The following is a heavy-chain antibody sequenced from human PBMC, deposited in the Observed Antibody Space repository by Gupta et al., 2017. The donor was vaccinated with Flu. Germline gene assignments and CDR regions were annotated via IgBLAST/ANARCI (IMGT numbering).Heavy chain of an antibody. V-gene: IGHV7-4-1*02. J-gene: IGHJ6*03. Sequence: WVRQAPGQGLEWMGWINTNTGNPTYAQGFTGRFVFSLDTSVSTAYLQISSLKAEDTAVYYCARRWAYYYMDVWGKGTTVTVSS. CDR3: ARRWAYYYMDV. D-gene: IGHD1-26*01. CDR2: INTNTGNP.